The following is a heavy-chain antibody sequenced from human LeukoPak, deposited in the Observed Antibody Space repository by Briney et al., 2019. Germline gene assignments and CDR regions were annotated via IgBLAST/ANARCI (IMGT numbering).Heavy chain of an antibody. CDR1: GFTFSSYA. Sequence: PGGSLRLSCAASGFTFSSYAMHWVRQAPGKGLEWVAVISYDGSNKYYADSVKGRFTISRDKSKNTLYLQMNSLRAEDTAVYYCARDPVPDTAMVFDAFDIWGQGTMVTVSS. V-gene: IGHV3-30-3*01. CDR3: ARDPVPDTAMVFDAFDI. CDR2: ISYDGSNK. J-gene: IGHJ3*02. D-gene: IGHD5-18*01.